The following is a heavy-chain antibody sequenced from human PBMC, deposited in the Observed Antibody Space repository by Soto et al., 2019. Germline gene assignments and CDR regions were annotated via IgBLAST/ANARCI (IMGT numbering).Heavy chain of an antibody. CDR2: IYPGDSDT. CDR3: ARGGISSSYYYYALDV. CDR1: GYRFTTYW. D-gene: IGHD6-6*01. Sequence: GESLKISCKGSGYRFTTYWISWVRQTPGKGLEWMGIIYPGDSDTRYSPSFQGQVTISADKSISTAYLQWSSLRASDTAIYYCARGGISSSYYYYALDVWDQGTTVTVSS. V-gene: IGHV5-51*01. J-gene: IGHJ6*02.